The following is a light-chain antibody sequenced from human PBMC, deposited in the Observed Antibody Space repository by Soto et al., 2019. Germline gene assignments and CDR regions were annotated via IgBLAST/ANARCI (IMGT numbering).Light chain of an antibody. Sequence: DIQMTQSPSSLSASVGDRVTITCRASQSISSYLNWYQQKPGKAPKLLIYAASSLQSGVPSRFSGSRSVTDFTPANSSLQPEHFATYDCPPSHRIPWITFDQETRHEIE. J-gene: IGKJ5*01. CDR3: PPSHRIPWIT. V-gene: IGKV1-39*01. CDR2: AAS. CDR1: QSISSY.